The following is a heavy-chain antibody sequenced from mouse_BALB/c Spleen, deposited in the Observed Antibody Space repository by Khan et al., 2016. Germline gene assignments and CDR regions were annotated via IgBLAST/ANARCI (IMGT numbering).Heavy chain of an antibody. Sequence: QVQLKQSGPGLVQPSQSLSITCTVSGFSLTSYGVHWVRQSPGKGLEWLGVIWRGGSTNYNAAFMSRLSITKDNSKSQVVCKRNSLQADDTVRYYCAKNGNYLYFDVWGAGTTVTVSS. CDR3: AKNGNYLYFDV. CDR2: IWRGGST. V-gene: IGHV2-5*01. D-gene: IGHD2-1*01. CDR1: GFSLTSYG. J-gene: IGHJ1*01.